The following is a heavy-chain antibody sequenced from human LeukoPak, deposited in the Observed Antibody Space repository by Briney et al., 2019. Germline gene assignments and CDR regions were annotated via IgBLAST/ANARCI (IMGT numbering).Heavy chain of an antibody. CDR1: GGSINRSSYY. J-gene: IGHJ3*01. V-gene: IGHV4-39*01. CDR2: MHPSEST. CDR3: ARQPPYSSTFDV. D-gene: IGHD2-21*01. Sequence: KTSETLSLTCTVSGGSINRSSYYWAWICQPPGKGMEWIGSMHPSESTYYNPSLRSRVPISVDTSKNQFSLSLTSVTAADRAVYYCARQPPYSSTFDVWGQGTMVSVSS.